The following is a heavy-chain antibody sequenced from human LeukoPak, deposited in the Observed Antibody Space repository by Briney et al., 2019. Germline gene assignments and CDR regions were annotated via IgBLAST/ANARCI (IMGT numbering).Heavy chain of an antibody. J-gene: IGHJ4*02. V-gene: IGHV3-7*01. CDR2: IKQDGSEK. CDR3: ARVRSYYYPFDY. CDR1: GFTFSHNW. D-gene: IGHD3-10*01. Sequence: GGSLRPSCVVSGFTFSHNWMSWVRQAPGKGLEWVAHIKQDGSEKYYVDSVKGRFTISRDDAKSSLYLQMNSLRAEDTAVYYCARVRSYYYPFDYWGRGTVVTVSS.